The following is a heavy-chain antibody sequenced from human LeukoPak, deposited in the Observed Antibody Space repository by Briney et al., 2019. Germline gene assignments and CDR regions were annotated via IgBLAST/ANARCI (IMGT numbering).Heavy chain of an antibody. Sequence: GESLKISCKGSGYSFTNYWIGWVRQMPGKGPEWMGIVYPGDSNNRYSPSFQGQVTISADKSISTAYLQWSSLKASDTAMYYCVRTYYYGSGSLYNLGYWGQGTLVTVSS. V-gene: IGHV5-51*01. CDR1: GYSFTNYW. J-gene: IGHJ4*02. D-gene: IGHD3-10*01. CDR3: VRTYYYGSGSLYNLGY. CDR2: VYPGDSNN.